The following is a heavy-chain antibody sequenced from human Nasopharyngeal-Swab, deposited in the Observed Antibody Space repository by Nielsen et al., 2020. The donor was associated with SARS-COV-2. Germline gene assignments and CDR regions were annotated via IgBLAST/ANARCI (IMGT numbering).Heavy chain of an antibody. Sequence: GESLKISCNGSGYSFTTYWIGWVPQMPGKVLEWIGIIYPGDSNTRYSPSFQGQVTISVDKYSSTAYLQWSSLKASDTAIYYCARPMRPMGHYYFGMDVWGQGTTVTVSS. CDR3: ARPMRPMGHYYFGMDV. J-gene: IGHJ6*01. V-gene: IGHV5-51*01. CDR2: IYPGDSNT. D-gene: IGHD1-26*01. CDR1: GYSFTTYW.